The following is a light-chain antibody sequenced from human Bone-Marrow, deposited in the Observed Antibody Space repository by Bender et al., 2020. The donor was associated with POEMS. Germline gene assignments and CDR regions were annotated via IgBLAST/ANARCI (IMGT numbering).Light chain of an antibody. CDR2: KNN. V-gene: IGLV1-47*01. CDR3: ATWEDTLSGPRV. J-gene: IGLJ3*02. CDR1: GSNFGARFD. Sequence: QSVLTQPPSVSGAPGQRVTISCSGSGSNFGARFDVHWYQLVPGTAPKLLIYKNNRRPSGVPDRFSGSRSGTSASLAISGLRSEDEADYFCATWEDTLSGPRVFGGGTKLTV.